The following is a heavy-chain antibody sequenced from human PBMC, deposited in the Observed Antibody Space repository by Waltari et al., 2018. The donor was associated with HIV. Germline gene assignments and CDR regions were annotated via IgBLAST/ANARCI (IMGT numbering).Heavy chain of an antibody. Sequence: QVHLPQWGSGLLNPSGTLSLTCAVYGGAFSGYYWTWLRQSPGRGLEWMGEIDHTGTSTYNPSLKGRVTMSVDTSKNQFSLTLKSVTAADTAVYYCVRGFGNYGFYFDYWGQGKLVSVSS. D-gene: IGHD3-16*01. CDR3: VRGFGNYGFYFDY. V-gene: IGHV4-34*02. CDR2: IDHTGTS. J-gene: IGHJ4*02. CDR1: GGAFSGYY.